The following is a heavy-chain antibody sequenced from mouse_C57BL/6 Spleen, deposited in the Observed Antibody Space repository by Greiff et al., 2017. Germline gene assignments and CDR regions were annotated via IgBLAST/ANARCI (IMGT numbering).Heavy chain of an antibody. CDR2: INPSTGGT. J-gene: IGHJ2*01. CDR1: GYSFTGYY. CDR3: ARRQLRPLYDFDY. V-gene: IGHV1-42*01. D-gene: IGHD3-2*02. Sequence: VQLQQSGPELVKPGASVKISCKASGYSFTGYYMNWVKQSPEKSIEWIGEINPSTGGTTYNQKFKAKATLTVDKSSSTAYMQLKSRTSEDSAVYYWARRQLRPLYDFDYWGQGTTLTVSS.